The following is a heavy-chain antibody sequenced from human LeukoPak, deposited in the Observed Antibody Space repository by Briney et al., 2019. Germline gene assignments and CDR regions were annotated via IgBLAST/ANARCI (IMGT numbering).Heavy chain of an antibody. D-gene: IGHD3-22*01. V-gene: IGHV3-66*01. CDR3: AREAYYYDSSGYPHHPEGHDY. CDR2: IYSGGST. J-gene: IGHJ4*02. Sequence: GGSLRLSCAASGFTFSSYGMHWVRQAPGKGLEWVSVIYSGGSTYYADSVKGRFTISRDNSKNTLYLQMNSLRAEDTAVYYCAREAYYYDSSGYPHHPEGHDYWGQGTLVTVSS. CDR1: GFTFSSYG.